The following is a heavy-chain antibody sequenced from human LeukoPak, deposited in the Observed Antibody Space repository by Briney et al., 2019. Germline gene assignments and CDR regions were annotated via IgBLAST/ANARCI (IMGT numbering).Heavy chain of an antibody. Sequence: ASVKVSCKASGYSFTGYYMHWVRQAPGQGLEWMGIINPSGGSTSYAQKFQGRVTMTRDMSTSTVYMELSSLRSEDTAVYYCARVGGYCSGGSCYPARAFDIWGQGTMVTVSS. V-gene: IGHV1-46*01. CDR1: GYSFTGYY. J-gene: IGHJ3*02. CDR3: ARVGGYCSGGSCYPARAFDI. CDR2: INPSGGST. D-gene: IGHD2-15*01.